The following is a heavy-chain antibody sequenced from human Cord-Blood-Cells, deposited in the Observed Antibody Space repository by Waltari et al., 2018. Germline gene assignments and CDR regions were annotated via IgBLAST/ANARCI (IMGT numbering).Heavy chain of an antibody. CDR2: IFSNDEK. CDR1: GFSLSNARMG. Sequence: QVTLKESGPVLVKPTETLTLTCTVSGFSLSNARMGVSWIRQHPGKALEWLAHIFSNDEKSYSTSLKRRLTLSKDTSKSQVVLTMTNMDPVDTATYYCARIRDFWSGYYRWYFDLWGRGTLVTV. D-gene: IGHD3-3*01. V-gene: IGHV2-26*01. J-gene: IGHJ2*01. CDR3: ARIRDFWSGYYRWYFDL.